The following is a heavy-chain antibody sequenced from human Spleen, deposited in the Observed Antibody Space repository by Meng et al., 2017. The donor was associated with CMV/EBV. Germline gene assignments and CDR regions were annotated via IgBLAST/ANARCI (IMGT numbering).Heavy chain of an antibody. CDR2: MYSGGDS. V-gene: IGHV3-66*02. D-gene: IGHD6-6*01. CDR1: GFSVSTNY. Sequence: GESLKISWTASGFSVSTNYMSWVRQAPGKGLEWVSVMYSGGDSHYSDSVKGRFTISRDNSKNTLNLQMNSLRSEDTALYHCTRDHISSDAFDVWGPGTTVTVSS. CDR3: TRDHISSDAFDV. J-gene: IGHJ3*01.